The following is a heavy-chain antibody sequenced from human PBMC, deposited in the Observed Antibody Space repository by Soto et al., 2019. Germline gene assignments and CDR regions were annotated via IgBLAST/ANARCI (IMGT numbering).Heavy chain of an antibody. Sequence: QVQLVESGGGVVQPGRSLTLSCAASGFKFSSYGMHWVRQAPGKGLEWVAVIYSDGRDEYYADSVKGRFTISRDNSKNTLYLQMNSLRGEDTAVYYCVRERGPFDIRGQGTMVTVSS. CDR2: IYSDGRDE. CDR3: VRERGPFDI. J-gene: IGHJ3*02. CDR1: GFKFSSYG. V-gene: IGHV3-33*01.